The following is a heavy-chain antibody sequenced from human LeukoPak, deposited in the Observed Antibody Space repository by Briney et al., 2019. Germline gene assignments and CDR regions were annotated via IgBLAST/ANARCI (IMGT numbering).Heavy chain of an antibody. V-gene: IGHV1-2*02. CDR3: ARGDIYWDS. CDR1: GYTFSGYY. CDR2: INPKNGGT. Sequence: ASVKVSCKSSGYTFSGYYMHWVRQAPGQGLEWMGWINPKNGGTSYAQKFQGRVTMTRDTSISTAYMELSRLRSDDTAVYYCARGDIYWDSWGQGTQVTVSS. D-gene: IGHD2-15*01. J-gene: IGHJ4*02.